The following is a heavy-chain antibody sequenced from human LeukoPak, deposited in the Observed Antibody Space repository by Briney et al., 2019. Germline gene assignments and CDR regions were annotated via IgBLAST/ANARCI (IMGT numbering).Heavy chain of an antibody. Sequence: SQTLSLTCTVSGGSISSGGYYWSWIRQHPGKGLEWIGYIYYSGSTYYNPSLKSRVTISVDTSKNQFSLKLSSVTAADTAVYYCARDNSDSSGYFDYWGQGTPVTVSS. V-gene: IGHV4-31*03. J-gene: IGHJ4*02. CDR1: GGSISSGGYY. D-gene: IGHD3-22*01. CDR3: ARDNSDSSGYFDY. CDR2: IYYSGST.